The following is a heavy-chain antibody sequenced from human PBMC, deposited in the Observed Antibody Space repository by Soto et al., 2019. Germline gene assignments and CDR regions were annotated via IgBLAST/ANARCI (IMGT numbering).Heavy chain of an antibody. CDR1: GFTFSNYY. CDR3: ARSYSSGWEFDY. D-gene: IGHD6-19*01. Sequence: GGSLRLSCGASGFTFSNYYMSWIRQAPGKGLEWVSYISSTGRTIYYADSVKGRFTVSRDNAQNSLSLKLNSLRVEDTAVYYCARSYSSGWEFDYWGQGTQVTV. J-gene: IGHJ4*02. V-gene: IGHV3-11*01. CDR2: ISSTGRTI.